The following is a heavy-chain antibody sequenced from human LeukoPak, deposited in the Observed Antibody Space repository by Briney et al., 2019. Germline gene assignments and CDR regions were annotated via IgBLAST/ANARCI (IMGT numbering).Heavy chain of an antibody. CDR3: AKDGRCRSTSCSDAFDI. CDR2: ISGSGGST. Sequence: GGSLRLSCAASGFTFSSYAMSWVRQAPGKGLEWVSAISGSGGSTYYADSVKGRFTISRDNSKNTLYLQMNSLRAEDTAVYYCAKDGRCRSTSCSDAFDIWGQGTMVTVSS. J-gene: IGHJ3*02. D-gene: IGHD2-2*01. V-gene: IGHV3-23*01. CDR1: GFTFSSYA.